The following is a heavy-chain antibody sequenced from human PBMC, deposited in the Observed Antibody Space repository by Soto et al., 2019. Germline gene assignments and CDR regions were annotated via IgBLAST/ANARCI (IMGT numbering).Heavy chain of an antibody. CDR2: IGTTSSFI. CDR1: GFTFGIYT. D-gene: IGHD2-21*02. CDR3: ARVMCGDCSTYSYCSMDV. Sequence: PGGSLRLSCAASGFTFGIYTMNWVRQAPRKGLAWVASIGTTSSFIYYADSLRGRFTISRDNAKNSLYLQMNSLRAEDTAVYYCARVMCGDCSTYSYCSMDVWGQGTTVTVSS. V-gene: IGHV3-21*01. J-gene: IGHJ6*03.